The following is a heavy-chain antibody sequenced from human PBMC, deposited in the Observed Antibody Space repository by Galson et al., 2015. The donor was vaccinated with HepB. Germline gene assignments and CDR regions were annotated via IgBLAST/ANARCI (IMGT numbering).Heavy chain of an antibody. CDR1: GLRFSYYY. CDR2: IDRSGDAI. D-gene: IGHD6-19*01. J-gene: IGHJ4*02. Sequence: SLRLSCAASGLRFSYYYMTWIRQAPGKGLEWISYIDRSGDAIYYADSVKGRFAISRDNAENSLYLQMNSLRAEDTAVYYCAGSTGWYRVLDYWGRGTLVTVSS. V-gene: IGHV3-11*01. CDR3: AGSTGWYRVLDY.